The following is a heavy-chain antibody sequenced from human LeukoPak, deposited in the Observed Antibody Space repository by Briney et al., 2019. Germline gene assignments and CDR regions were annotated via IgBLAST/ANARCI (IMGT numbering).Heavy chain of an antibody. Sequence: GGSLRLSCAASGFTFSSYAMSWVRQAPGQGLEWMGGIIPIFGTANYAQKFQGRVTITADESTSTAYMELSSLRSEDTAVYYCARPVVPAASGAFDIWGQGTMVTVSS. CDR1: GFTFSSYA. CDR2: IIPIFGTA. CDR3: ARPVVPAASGAFDI. V-gene: IGHV1-69*01. D-gene: IGHD2-2*01. J-gene: IGHJ3*02.